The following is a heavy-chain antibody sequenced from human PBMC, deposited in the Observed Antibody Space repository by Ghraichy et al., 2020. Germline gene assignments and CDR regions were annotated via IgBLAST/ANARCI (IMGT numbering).Heavy chain of an antibody. CDR3: VRGAGRGWYGLVAFDL. V-gene: IGHV3-74*01. CDR2: LNSDGRTT. CDR1: GFPFSSYW. J-gene: IGHJ3*01. D-gene: IGHD6-19*01. Sequence: GSLRLSCAASGFPFSSYWMHWVRQVPGKGLVWVSRLNSDGRTTNYADSVKGRFTISRDNAKNTLYLQMNSLRDEDTAVYYCVRGAGRGWYGLVAFDLWGLETMVTVSS.